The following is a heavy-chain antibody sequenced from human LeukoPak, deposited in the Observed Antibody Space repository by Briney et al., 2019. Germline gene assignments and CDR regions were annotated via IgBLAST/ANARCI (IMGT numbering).Heavy chain of an antibody. CDR3: AREGQQLEPSSGANDAFDI. CDR2: INPNSGGT. Sequence: ASVKVSCKSSGDTFTGYYIHWVRQAPGQGLEWMGWINPNSGGTNYAQKFQGRVTMTRDTSISTAYMEVSRLRSDDTAVYYCAREGQQLEPSSGANDAFDIWGQGTMVTVSS. J-gene: IGHJ3*02. V-gene: IGHV1-2*02. D-gene: IGHD6-13*01. CDR1: GDTFTGYY.